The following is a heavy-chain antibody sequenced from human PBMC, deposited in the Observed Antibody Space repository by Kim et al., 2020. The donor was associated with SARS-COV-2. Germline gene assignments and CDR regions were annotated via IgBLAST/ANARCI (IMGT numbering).Heavy chain of an antibody. D-gene: IGHD3-22*01. CDR2: IKQDGSEK. Sequence: GGSLRLSCAASGFTFSSYWMSWVRQAPGKGLEWVANIKQDGSEKYYVDSVKGRFTISRDNAKNSLYLQMNSLRAEDTAVYYCARARGITMIVAGIDYFDYWGQGTLVTVSS. V-gene: IGHV3-7*01. CDR1: GFTFSSYW. CDR3: ARARGITMIVAGIDYFDY. J-gene: IGHJ4*02.